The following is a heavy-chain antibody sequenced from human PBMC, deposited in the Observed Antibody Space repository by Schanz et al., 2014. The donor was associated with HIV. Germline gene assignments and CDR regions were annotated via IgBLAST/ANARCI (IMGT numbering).Heavy chain of an antibody. J-gene: IGHJ3*02. Sequence: EVQLLESGGGLVQPGGSLRLSCAASAFPFSNHAMSWVRQAPGKGLEWVSAISGSGGSKYYADSVKGRFTISRDNSKNTLFLQLNSLRAEDTAVYYCARGAGDTDWGRIWGQGTLVTVSS. CDR2: ISGSGGSK. D-gene: IGHD5-18*01. CDR3: ARGAGDTDWGRI. CDR1: AFPFSNHA. V-gene: IGHV3-23*01.